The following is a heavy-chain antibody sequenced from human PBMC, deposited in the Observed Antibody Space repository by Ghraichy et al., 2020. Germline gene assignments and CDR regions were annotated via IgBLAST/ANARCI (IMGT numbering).Heavy chain of an antibody. Sequence: SQTLSLTCTVSGGSISSYYWSWIRQPPGKGLEWIGYIYYSGSTNYNPSLKSRVTISVDTSKNQFSLKLSSVTAADTAVYYCARAVDSSGIFDYWGQGTLVTVSS. CDR1: GGSISSYY. D-gene: IGHD6-19*01. V-gene: IGHV4-59*01. CDR2: IYYSGST. J-gene: IGHJ4*02. CDR3: ARAVDSSGIFDY.